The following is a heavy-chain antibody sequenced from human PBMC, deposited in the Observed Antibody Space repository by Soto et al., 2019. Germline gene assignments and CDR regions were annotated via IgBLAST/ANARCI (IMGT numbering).Heavy chain of an antibody. CDR1: GGSFSDYY. CDR3: ARGRKGYSSTWYVG. J-gene: IGHJ4*02. CDR2: ISHSEGT. D-gene: IGHD6-13*01. V-gene: IGHV4-34*01. Sequence: PSETLSLTCAFSGGSFSDYYWVLIRQSPGKGLEWIGEISHSEGTNFNPSLKSRVTISIDTSKNHFSLKLSFVTAADTAVYYCARGRKGYSSTWYVGWGQGTLVTVSS.